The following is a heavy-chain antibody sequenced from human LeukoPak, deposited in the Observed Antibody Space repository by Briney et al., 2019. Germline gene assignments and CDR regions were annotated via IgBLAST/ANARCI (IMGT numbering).Heavy chain of an antibody. Sequence: GGSLRLSCTASGFTFGYYAMSWVRQAPGKGLEWVGFIRSKAYGGTTEYAASVKGRFTISRDDSKSIAYLQMNSLKTEDTAVYYCTRDSHSRSYDILTGYYNPDYYYMDVWGKGTTVTVSS. CDR1: GFTFGYYA. CDR2: IRSKAYGGTT. D-gene: IGHD3-9*01. V-gene: IGHV3-49*04. J-gene: IGHJ6*03. CDR3: TRDSHSRSYDILTGYYNPDYYYMDV.